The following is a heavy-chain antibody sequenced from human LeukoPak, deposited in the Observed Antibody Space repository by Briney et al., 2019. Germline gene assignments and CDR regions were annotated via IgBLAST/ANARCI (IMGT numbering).Heavy chain of an antibody. CDR2: ISAYNGIT. J-gene: IGHJ4*02. CDR1: GYTFTSYG. V-gene: IGHV1-18*01. CDR3: ARDTYYSDSSGYFDY. D-gene: IGHD3-22*01. Sequence: ASVKISCKASGYTFTSYGISWVRQAPGQGLEWMGWISAYNGITNYAQKLQGRVTMTTDTSTSTAYMELRSLRSDDTAVYYCARDTYYSDSSGYFDYWGQGTLVTVSS.